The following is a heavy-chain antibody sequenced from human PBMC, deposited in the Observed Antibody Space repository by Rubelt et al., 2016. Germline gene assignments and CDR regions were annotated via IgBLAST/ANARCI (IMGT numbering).Heavy chain of an antibody. CDR3: ARGYQRIAVLVRKYYFDY. V-gene: IGHV4-39*01. Sequence: QLQLQESGPGLVKPSETLSLTCTVSGGSISSSSYYWGWIRQPPGKGLEWIGSIYYSGSTYYNPSLKSRGTISVDTSKNQFSLKLSSVTAADTAVYYCARGYQRIAVLVRKYYFDYWGQGTLVTVSS. CDR1: GGSISSSSYY. D-gene: IGHD6-6*01. J-gene: IGHJ4*02. CDR2: IYYSGST.